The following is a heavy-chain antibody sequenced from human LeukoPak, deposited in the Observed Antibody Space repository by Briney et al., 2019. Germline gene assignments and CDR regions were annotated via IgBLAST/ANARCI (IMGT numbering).Heavy chain of an antibody. CDR1: GGSISSGDYY. V-gene: IGHV4-39*01. CDR2: IYYGGST. Sequence: SETLSLTCTVSGGSISSGDYYWGWIRQPPGKGLEWIGSIYYGGSTYYNPSLKSRVTISVDTSKNQFSLKLSSVTAADTAVYYCARAYCGGDCYLAFPSENWFDPWGQGTLVTVSS. D-gene: IGHD2-21*02. CDR3: ARAYCGGDCYLAFPSENWFDP. J-gene: IGHJ5*02.